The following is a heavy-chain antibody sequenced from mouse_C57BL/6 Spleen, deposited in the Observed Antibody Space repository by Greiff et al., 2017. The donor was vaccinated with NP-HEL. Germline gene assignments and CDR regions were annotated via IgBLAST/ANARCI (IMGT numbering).Heavy chain of an antibody. V-gene: IGHV1-66*01. CDR2: IYPGSGNT. CDR1: GYSFTSYY. Sequence: VQLQQSGPELVKPGASVKISCKASGYSFTSYYIHWVKQRPGQGLAWIGWIYPGSGNTKYNEKFKGKATLTADTSSSTAYMQLSSLTSEDSAVYYCARSGIYDGYYEDYWGQGTSVTVSA. J-gene: IGHJ4*01. D-gene: IGHD2-3*01. CDR3: ARSGIYDGYYEDY.